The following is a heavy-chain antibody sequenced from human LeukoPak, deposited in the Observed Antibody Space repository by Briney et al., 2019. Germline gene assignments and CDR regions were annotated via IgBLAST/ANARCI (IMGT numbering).Heavy chain of an antibody. CDR3: ARDSSHYCTGGRCYSEYFQN. CDR2: TYTSGST. CDR1: GGSISSYY. V-gene: IGHV4-4*07. D-gene: IGHD2-15*01. Sequence: PSETLSLTCTVSGGSISSYYWSWIRQPAGKGLEWIGRTYTSGSTNYNPSLKSRVTMSVDTSKNQFSLKLSSVTAADTAVYYCARDSSHYCTGGRCYSEYFQNWGQGTLVTVSS. J-gene: IGHJ1*01.